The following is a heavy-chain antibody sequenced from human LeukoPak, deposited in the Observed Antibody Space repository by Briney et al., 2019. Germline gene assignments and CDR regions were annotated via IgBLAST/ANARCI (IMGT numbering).Heavy chain of an antibody. CDR3: ARHRETTMARRAFDY. Sequence: GESLKISCEASGYNFGSYWLVWVRQTPGKGLEWMGIIYPGDPETRYSPSFEGQVTISVDKSTAFLQWSSLKASDTGMYYCARHRETTMARRAFDYWGQGTLVTVSS. CDR1: GYNFGSYW. D-gene: IGHD5-18*01. V-gene: IGHV5-51*01. CDR2: IYPGDPET. J-gene: IGHJ4*02.